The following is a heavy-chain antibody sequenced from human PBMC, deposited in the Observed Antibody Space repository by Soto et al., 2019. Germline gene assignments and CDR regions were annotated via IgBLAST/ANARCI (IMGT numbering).Heavy chain of an antibody. Sequence: QVQLQQSGPGLVKASQTLSLTCAVSGVYISSDAYYWSWIRRRPGKGLEWVGSISHRGSAYYNPSLGSRVTILVDTSENQFSLQLTSVTAADTGLYYCAKDPRSSYYYDPFDIWGQGTMVTVSS. CDR2: ISHRGSA. V-gene: IGHV4-31*11. CDR3: AKDPRSSYYYDPFDI. CDR1: GVYISSDAYY. D-gene: IGHD3-22*01. J-gene: IGHJ3*02.